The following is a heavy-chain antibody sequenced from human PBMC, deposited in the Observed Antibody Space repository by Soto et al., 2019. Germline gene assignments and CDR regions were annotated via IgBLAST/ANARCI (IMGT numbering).Heavy chain of an antibody. CDR2: INHSGST. D-gene: IGHD2-15*01. Sequence: QVQLQQWGAGLLKPSETLSLTCAVYGGSFSGNYWSWIRQPPGKGLEWIGEINHSGSTNYNQSLNSRVTISVDTSKKQFSLKLSSVTAADTAVYYCARGVVVTATFVAYNWFDPWGQGTLVTVSS. CDR1: GGSFSGNY. J-gene: IGHJ5*02. CDR3: ARGVVVTATFVAYNWFDP. V-gene: IGHV4-34*01.